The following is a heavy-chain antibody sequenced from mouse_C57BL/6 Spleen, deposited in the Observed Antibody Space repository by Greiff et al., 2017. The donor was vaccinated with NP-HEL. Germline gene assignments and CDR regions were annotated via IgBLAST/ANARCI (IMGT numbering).Heavy chain of an antibody. CDR2: IRSKSNNYAT. V-gene: IGHV10-1*01. J-gene: IGHJ4*01. CDR1: GFSFNTYA. D-gene: IGHD2-4*01. CDR3: VRQGYDYDPYYYAMDY. Sequence: DVHLVESGGGLVQPKGSLKLSCAASGFSFNTYAMNWVRQAPGKGLEWVARIRSKSNNYATYYADSVKDRFTISSDDSESMLYLQMNNLKTEDTAMYYCVRQGYDYDPYYYAMDYWGQGTSVTVSS.